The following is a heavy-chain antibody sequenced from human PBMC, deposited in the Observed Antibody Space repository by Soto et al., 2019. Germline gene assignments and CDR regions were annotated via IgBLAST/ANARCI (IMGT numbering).Heavy chain of an antibody. CDR3: ARAGVYSSANMDV. Sequence: EVQLVESGGGLVQPGGSLRVSCAASGLTVSNNSMNWVRQAPGKGLEWVSITFSGGSTYYADSVKGRFTISRDNSKNTLHLQMNSLTAEYTAVYYCARAGVYSSANMDVWGKGATVTVSS. CDR1: GLTVSNNS. CDR2: TFSGGST. V-gene: IGHV3-66*01. D-gene: IGHD6-25*01. J-gene: IGHJ6*03.